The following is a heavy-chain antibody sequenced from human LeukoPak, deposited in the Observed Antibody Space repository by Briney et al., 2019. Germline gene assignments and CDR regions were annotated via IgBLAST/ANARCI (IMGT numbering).Heavy chain of an antibody. Sequence: PGGSLRLSCAASGFTFDDYAMHWVRQAPGKGLEWVSGISWNSGSIGYADSVKGRFTISRDNAKNSLYLQMNSLRAEDTALYYCAKATVDAFGVDRVDYFDYWGQGTLVTVSS. CDR2: ISWNSGSI. CDR1: GFTFDDYA. CDR3: AKATVDAFGVDRVDYFDY. J-gene: IGHJ4*02. D-gene: IGHD3-3*01. V-gene: IGHV3-9*01.